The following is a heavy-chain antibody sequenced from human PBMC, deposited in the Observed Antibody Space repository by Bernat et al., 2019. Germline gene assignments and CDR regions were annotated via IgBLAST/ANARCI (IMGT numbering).Heavy chain of an antibody. D-gene: IGHD2-15*01. CDR3: TREDIVVVVAAAKHYYYCYMDV. V-gene: IGHV3-49*04. CDR2: IRSKAYGGTT. Sequence: EVQLVESGGGLVQPGRSLRLSCTASGFTFGDYAMSWVRQAPGKGLEWVGFIRSKAYGGTTEYAASVKGRFTISRDDSKSIVYLQMNSLKTEDTAVYYCTREDIVVVVAAAKHYYYCYMDVWGKGTTVTVSS. CDR1: GFTFGDYA. J-gene: IGHJ6*03.